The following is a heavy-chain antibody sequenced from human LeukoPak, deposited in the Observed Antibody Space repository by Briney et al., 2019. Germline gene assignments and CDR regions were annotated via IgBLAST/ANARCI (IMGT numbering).Heavy chain of an antibody. Sequence: SVKVSCKASGGTFSSYAISWVRQAPGQGLEWMGGIIPIFGTANYAQKFQGRVTITADESTSTAYMELSSLRSEDTAVYYCARGPLWFGECCEYFDYWGQGTLVTVSS. D-gene: IGHD3-10*01. CDR2: IIPIFGTA. CDR3: ARGPLWFGECCEYFDY. V-gene: IGHV1-69*13. J-gene: IGHJ4*02. CDR1: GGTFSSYA.